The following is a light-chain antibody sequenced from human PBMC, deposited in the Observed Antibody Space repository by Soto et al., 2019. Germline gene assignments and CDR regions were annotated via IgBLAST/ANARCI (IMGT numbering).Light chain of an antibody. J-gene: IGKJ2*03. Sequence: EIVLTQSPVTLSLSPGEIATLSCRASQSGTSTYLDCYQQKPGQSPRLIIYGGSTRASGFPDRFSGGGSGTDFTLTISRLEPDDSAVYYCHCPQFNSSRVYSFGQGTKLEL. CDR1: QSGTSTY. V-gene: IGKV3-20*01. CDR3: HCPQFNSSRVYS. CDR2: GGS.